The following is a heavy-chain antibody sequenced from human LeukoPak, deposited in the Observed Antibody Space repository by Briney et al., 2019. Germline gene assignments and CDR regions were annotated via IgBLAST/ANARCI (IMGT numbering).Heavy chain of an antibody. D-gene: IGHD6-13*01. J-gene: IGHJ6*02. CDR2: ISSSGSTI. V-gene: IGHV3-48*03. CDR1: GFTFSSYE. CDR3: ARDLGYSSSWYYYYGMDV. Sequence: PGGSLRLSCAASGFTFSSYEMNWVRQAPGKGLEWVSYISSSGSTIYYADSVKGRFIISRDNAKNSLYLQMNSLRAEDTVVYYCARDLGYSSSWYYYYGMDVWGQGTTVTVSS.